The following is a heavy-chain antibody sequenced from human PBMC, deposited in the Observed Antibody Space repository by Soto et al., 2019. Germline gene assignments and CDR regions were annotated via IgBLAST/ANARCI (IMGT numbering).Heavy chain of an antibody. CDR1: GFTLRTPG. J-gene: IGHJ4*02. D-gene: IGHD6-25*01. Sequence: QVQLVESGGGVVQPGGSLRLSCVASGFTLRTPGMHWVRQAPSKGLEWVAVISHDGSNQFYAESVKGRFTISRDNSKNMLYLQMNSLRADDSAVYFCAKDSSAAFDYWGQGTVVTVSS. V-gene: IGHV3-30*18. CDR2: ISHDGSNQ. CDR3: AKDSSAAFDY.